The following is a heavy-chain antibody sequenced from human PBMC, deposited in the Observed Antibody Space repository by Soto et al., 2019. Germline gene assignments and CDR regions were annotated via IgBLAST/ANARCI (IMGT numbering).Heavy chain of an antibody. D-gene: IGHD2-15*01. V-gene: IGHV4-34*01. CDR2: INHSGST. CDR3: ARGNENQDIVVVVAATLYYYYMDV. CDR1: GGSFSGYY. Sequence: SETLSLTCAVYGGSFSGYYWSWIRQPPGKGLEWIGEINHSGSTNYNPSLKSRVTISVDTSKNQFSLKLSSVTAADTAVYYCARGNENQDIVVVVAATLYYYYMDVWGKGTTVT. J-gene: IGHJ6*03.